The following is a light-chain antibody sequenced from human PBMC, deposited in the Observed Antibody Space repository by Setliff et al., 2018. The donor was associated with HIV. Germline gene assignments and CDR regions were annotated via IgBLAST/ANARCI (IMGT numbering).Light chain of an antibody. CDR1: SSDVGDYNY. J-gene: IGLJ1*01. V-gene: IGLV2-14*01. CDR2: EVI. CDR3: SSFTSSGTYV. Sequence: QSALTQPASVSGSPGQSITISCTGTSSDVGDYNYVSWYQQHPGKAPKLMIYEVINRPSGVSNRFSASKSGNTASLTISGLQAEDEADYCCSSFTSSGTYVFGTGTKVTVL.